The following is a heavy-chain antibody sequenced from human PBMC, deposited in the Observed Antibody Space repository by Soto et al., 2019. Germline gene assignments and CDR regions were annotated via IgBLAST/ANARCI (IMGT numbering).Heavy chain of an antibody. D-gene: IGHD1-26*01. Sequence: SETLSLTCTVSGGSISSGGYYWSWIRQHPGKGLEWIGYIYYSGSTYYNPSLKSRVTISVDTSKNQFSLKLSSVTAADTAVYYCAGSIKGRYYFDYWGQGTLVTVSS. CDR3: AGSIKGRYYFDY. CDR1: GGSISSGGYY. J-gene: IGHJ4*02. V-gene: IGHV4-31*03. CDR2: IYYSGST.